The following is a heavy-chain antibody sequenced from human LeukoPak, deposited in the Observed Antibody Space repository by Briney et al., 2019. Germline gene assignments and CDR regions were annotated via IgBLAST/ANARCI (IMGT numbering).Heavy chain of an antibody. J-gene: IGHJ4*02. CDR1: GFTFSSYW. CDR2: IKQDGSEK. D-gene: IGHD7-27*01. CDR3: ARDYVWGSSESDY. V-gene: IGHV3-7*01. Sequence: GGSLRLSCAASGFTFSSYWMSWVRQAPGKGLEWVANIKQDGSEKYYVDSVRGRFTISRDNAKNSLYLQMNSLRVEDTAIYYCARDYVWGSSESDYWGQGTLVTVSS.